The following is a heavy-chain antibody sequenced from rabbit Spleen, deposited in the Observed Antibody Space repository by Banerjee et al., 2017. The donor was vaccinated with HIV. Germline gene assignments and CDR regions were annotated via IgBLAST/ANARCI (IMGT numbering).Heavy chain of an antibody. V-gene: IGHV1S45*01. J-gene: IGHJ4*01. CDR3: ARSGLSDAIYRTL. Sequence: QEQLEESGGGLVQPEGSLTLTCTASGFSFSSIYYMCWVRQAPGKGLEWIGCIRTTTGTIWYTSWAKGRFTISETSSTAMTLQMSSLSAADTTTYFCARSGLSDAIYRTLWGPATLVPVS. D-gene: IGHD1-1*01. CDR1: GFSFSSIYY. CDR2: IRTTTGTI.